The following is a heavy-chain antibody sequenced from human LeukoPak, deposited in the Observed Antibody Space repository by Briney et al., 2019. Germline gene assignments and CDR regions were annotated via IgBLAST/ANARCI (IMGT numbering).Heavy chain of an antibody. CDR1: GFTFSSYA. CDR3: ARDGPGIAAALIRGYFQH. J-gene: IGHJ1*01. Sequence: GGSLRLSCAASGFTFSSYAMHWVRQAPGEGLEWVAVISYDGSNKYYADSVKGRFTISGDNSKNTLYLQMNSLRAEDTAVYYCARDGPGIAAALIRGYFQHWGQGTLVTVSS. V-gene: IGHV3-30*01. D-gene: IGHD6-13*01. CDR2: ISYDGSNK.